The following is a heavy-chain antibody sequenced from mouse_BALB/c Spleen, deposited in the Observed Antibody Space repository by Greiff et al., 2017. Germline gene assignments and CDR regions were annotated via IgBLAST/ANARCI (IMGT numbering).Heavy chain of an antibody. CDR1: GYTFTSYW. J-gene: IGHJ4*01. CDR2: INPSTGYT. Sequence: VKLMESGAELAKPGASVKMSCKASGYTFTSYWMHWVKQRPGQGLEWIGDINPSTGYTEYNQKFKDKATLTADKSSSTAYMQLSSLTSEDSAVYYCAATTVEDYYAMDYWGQGTSVTVSS. CDR3: AATTVEDYYAMDY. D-gene: IGHD1-1*01. V-gene: IGHV1-7*01.